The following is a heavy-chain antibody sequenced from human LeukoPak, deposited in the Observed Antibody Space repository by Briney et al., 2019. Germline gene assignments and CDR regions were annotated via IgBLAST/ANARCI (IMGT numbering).Heavy chain of an antibody. D-gene: IGHD3-22*01. J-gene: IGHJ6*02. CDR1: GFTVSSNY. CDR3: ARDSRPSYYYDSSGYYPKSLGYYYGMDV. V-gene: IGHV3-66*01. Sequence: GGSLRLSCAASGFTVSSNYMSWVRQAPGKGLEWVSVIYSGGSTYYADSVKGGFTISRDNSKNTLYLQMNSLRAEDTAVYYCARDSRPSYYYDSSGYYPKSLGYYYGMDVWGQGTTVTVSS. CDR2: IYSGGST.